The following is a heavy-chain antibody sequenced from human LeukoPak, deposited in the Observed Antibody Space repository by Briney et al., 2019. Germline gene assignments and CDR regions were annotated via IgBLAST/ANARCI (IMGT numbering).Heavy chain of an antibody. J-gene: IGHJ5*02. CDR3: ARETAAAGNWFDP. CDR2: ISSSSSYI. CDR1: GFTFSSYS. Sequence: GGSLGLSCAASGFTFSSYSMNWVRQAPGKGLEWVSSISSSSSYIYYADSVKGRFTISRDNAKNSLYLQMNSLRAEDTAVYYCARETAAAGNWFDPWGQGTLVTVSS. D-gene: IGHD6-13*01. V-gene: IGHV3-21*01.